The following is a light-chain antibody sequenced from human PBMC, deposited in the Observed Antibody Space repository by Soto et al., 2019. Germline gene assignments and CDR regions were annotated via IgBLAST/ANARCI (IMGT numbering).Light chain of an antibody. Sequence: QSLLTQSPSVSGAPGQRVTISCTGNSSNIGAPYDVHWYQQLPGTAPKLLIYVNSNRPSGVPDRFSASKSGTSASLAITGLQAEDEADYYCQSYDSSLSAYVFGTGTKVTVL. J-gene: IGLJ1*01. CDR2: VNS. CDR3: QSYDSSLSAYV. CDR1: SSNIGAPYD. V-gene: IGLV1-40*01.